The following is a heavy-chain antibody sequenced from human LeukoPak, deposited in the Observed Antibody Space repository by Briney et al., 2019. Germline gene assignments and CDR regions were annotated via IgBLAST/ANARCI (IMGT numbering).Heavy chain of an antibody. V-gene: IGHV4-39*07. Sequence: SETLSLTCSVSGASISSSSFYWGWIRQPPGKGLEWIGSIHYSGSTYYNPSLKSRVTISVDTSKNQFSLKLNSMTAADTALFYCARDLRESYYDYYFDNWGQGTLATVSS. CDR1: GASISSSSFY. J-gene: IGHJ4*02. CDR2: IHYSGST. CDR3: ARDLRESYYDYYFDN. D-gene: IGHD1-26*01.